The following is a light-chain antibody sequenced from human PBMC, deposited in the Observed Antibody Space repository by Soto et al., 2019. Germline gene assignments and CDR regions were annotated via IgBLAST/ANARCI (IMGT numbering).Light chain of an antibody. CDR3: SSYTSRSTRV. CDR2: DVN. CDR1: SSDVGGYNY. J-gene: IGLJ2*01. Sequence: HSALTQPASVSGSPGQSITISCTGTSSDVGGYNYVSWYQQHPGKVPKLMIYDVNNRPSGVSNRFSGSKSGNTASLTISGLQAEDEADYYCSSYTSRSTRVFGGGTKLTVL. V-gene: IGLV2-14*01.